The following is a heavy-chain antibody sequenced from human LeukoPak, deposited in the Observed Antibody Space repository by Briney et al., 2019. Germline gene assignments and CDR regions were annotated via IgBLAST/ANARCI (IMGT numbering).Heavy chain of an antibody. CDR1: GGSISSGGYY. Sequence: ASETLSLTCTVSGGSISSGGYYWSWIRQPPGKGLEWIGYIYHSGSTYYNPSLKSRVTISVDRSKNQFSLKLSSVTAADTAVYYCARGSSRKVVPAFFDYWGQGTLVTVSS. V-gene: IGHV4-30-2*01. CDR3: ARGSSRKVVPAFFDY. CDR2: IYHSGST. D-gene: IGHD2-2*01. J-gene: IGHJ4*02.